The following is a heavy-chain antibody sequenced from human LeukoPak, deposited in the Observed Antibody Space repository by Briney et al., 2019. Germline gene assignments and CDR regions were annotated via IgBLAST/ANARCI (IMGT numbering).Heavy chain of an antibody. V-gene: IGHV4-39*07. D-gene: IGHD2-15*01. CDR3: ARTASTIYCSGGSCYVYYFDY. Sequence: SSETLSLTCTVSGGSISSSSYYWGWIRQPPGKGLEWIGSIYYSGSTYYNPSLKSRVTISVDTSKNQFSLKLSSVTAADTAVYYCARTASTIYCSGGSCYVYYFDYWGQGTLVTVSS. CDR1: GGSISSSSYY. CDR2: IYYSGST. J-gene: IGHJ4*02.